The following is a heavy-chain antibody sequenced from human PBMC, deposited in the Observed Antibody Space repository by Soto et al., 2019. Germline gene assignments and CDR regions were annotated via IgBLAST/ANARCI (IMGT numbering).Heavy chain of an antibody. D-gene: IGHD4-17*01. CDR1: GYTFTSYD. CDR3: ARSGYGDYGFADAFDI. CDR2: MNPNSGNT. J-gene: IGHJ3*02. Sequence: ASVKVSCKASGYTFTSYDINWVRQATGQGLEWMGWMNPNSGNTGYAQKFQGRVTMTRNTSISTAYMELSSLRSEDTAVYYCARSGYGDYGFADAFDIWGQGTMVTVSS. V-gene: IGHV1-8*01.